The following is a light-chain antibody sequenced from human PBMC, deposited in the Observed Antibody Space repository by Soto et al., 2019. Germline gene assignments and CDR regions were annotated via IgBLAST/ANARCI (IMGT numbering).Light chain of an antibody. CDR2: SAS. J-gene: IGKJ5*01. V-gene: IGKV3-15*01. Sequence: EIVMTQSPATLSVSPGERATLSCRASQDININLAWYQRKAGQAPRLLIYSASTRAAGIPARFSGTGSETDSTLTIDSLQSEDFAVYYCQQYDNWPPYTFGQGTRLEIK. CDR3: QQYDNWPPYT. CDR1: QDININ.